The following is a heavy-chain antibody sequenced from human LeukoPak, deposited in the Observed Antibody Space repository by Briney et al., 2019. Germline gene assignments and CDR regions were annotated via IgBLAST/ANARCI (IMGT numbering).Heavy chain of an antibody. CDR2: ISGSGGST. CDR3: ATQKTTTTIFDY. V-gene: IGHV3-23*01. CDR1: GFTFSSYG. J-gene: IGHJ4*02. D-gene: IGHD4-11*01. Sequence: PGGSLRLSCAASGFTFSSYGTSWVRQAPGKGLEWVSAISGSGGSTFYADSVKGRFTISRDNSKNTLYLQMNSLRAEDTAIYYCATQKTTTTIFDYWGQGTLVTVSS.